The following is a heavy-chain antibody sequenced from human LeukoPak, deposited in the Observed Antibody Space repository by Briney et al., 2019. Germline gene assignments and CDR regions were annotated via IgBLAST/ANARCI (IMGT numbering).Heavy chain of an antibody. Sequence: SETLSLTCTVSGGSISSGSYYWSWIRQPAGKGLEWIGRIYTSGSTNYNPSLKSRVTMSVDTSKNQFSLKLSSVTAADTAVYYCASGYSSSSPRDYWGQGTLVTVSS. D-gene: IGHD6-13*01. CDR2: IYTSGST. J-gene: IGHJ4*02. CDR3: ASGYSSSSPRDY. V-gene: IGHV4-61*02. CDR1: GGSISSGSYY.